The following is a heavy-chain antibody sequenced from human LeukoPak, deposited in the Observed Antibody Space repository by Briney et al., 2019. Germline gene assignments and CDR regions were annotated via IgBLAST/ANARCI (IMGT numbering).Heavy chain of an antibody. Sequence: ASVKVSCKASGYTFTTHDLTWVRQATGQGLEWMGIINPSGGSTSYAQKFQGRVTMTRDTSTSTVYMELSRLRSDDTAVYYCAGDSDSSMFDPWGQGTLVTVSS. V-gene: IGHV1-46*01. CDR2: INPSGGST. J-gene: IGHJ5*02. CDR1: GYTFTTHD. D-gene: IGHD6-13*01. CDR3: AGDSDSSMFDP.